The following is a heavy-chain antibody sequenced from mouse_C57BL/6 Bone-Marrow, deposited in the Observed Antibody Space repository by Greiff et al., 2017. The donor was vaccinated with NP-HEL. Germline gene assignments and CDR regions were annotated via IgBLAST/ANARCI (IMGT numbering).Heavy chain of an antibody. V-gene: IGHV14-2*01. D-gene: IGHD1-1*01. J-gene: IGHJ2*01. CDR1: GFNITDYY. CDR2: IDPEDGET. Sequence: EVQLQQSGAELVKPGASVKLSCTASGFNITDYYMHWVKQRTEQGLEWIGRIDPEDGETKYAPKFQGKATITADTSSNTAYLQLNSLTAEDTAVYYCAYYGSSPYYVDYWGQGTTLTVSS. CDR3: AYYGSSPYYVDY.